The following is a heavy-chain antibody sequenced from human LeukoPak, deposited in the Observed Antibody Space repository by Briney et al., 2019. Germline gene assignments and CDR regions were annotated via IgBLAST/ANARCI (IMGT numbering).Heavy chain of an antibody. CDR2: IYFSGST. V-gene: IGHV4-39*01. D-gene: IGHD1-26*01. CDR1: GDSTSSSDYY. Sequence: SETLSLTCTVSGDSTSSSDYYWGWIRQPPGKGLEWIGSIYFSGSTFYNPSLKSRVTISNDTSTNQFSLKLSSVTAADTAVYYCARIVGVTDYFDYWGQGTLVTVSS. J-gene: IGHJ4*02. CDR3: ARIVGVTDYFDY.